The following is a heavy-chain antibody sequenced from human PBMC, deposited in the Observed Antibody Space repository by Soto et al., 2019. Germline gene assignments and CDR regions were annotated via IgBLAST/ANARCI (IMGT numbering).Heavy chain of an antibody. CDR2: SIPILGTP. CDR3: ARGGRLRLGELSGRDVFDI. CDR1: GGTFSSYG. D-gene: IGHD3-16*02. J-gene: IGHJ3*02. V-gene: IGHV1-69*06. Sequence: QVQLVQSGAEVKKPGSSVTVSCRASGGTFSSYGVTWVRQAPGQGLEWMGGSIPILGTPNYAQKFQRRVTITAEKSSTTAYRELTSLTSEDTAVDCWARGGRLRLGELSGRDVFDIWGQGTMVTVSS.